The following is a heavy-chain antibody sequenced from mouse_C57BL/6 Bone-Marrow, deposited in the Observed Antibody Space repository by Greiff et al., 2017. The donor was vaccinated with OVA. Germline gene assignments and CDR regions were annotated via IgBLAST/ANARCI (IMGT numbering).Heavy chain of an antibody. CDR2: IYPGSGNT. CDR1: GYTFTDYY. Sequence: VKLVESGAELVRPGASVKLSCKASGYTFTDYYIHWVKQRPGQGLEWIARIYPGSGNTYYNEKFKGKATLTAEKSSSTAYMQLSSLTSEDSAVYFCARLSYSNLYYFDYGGQGTTLTVSS. D-gene: IGHD2-5*01. J-gene: IGHJ2*01. CDR3: ARLSYSNLYYFDY. V-gene: IGHV1-76*01.